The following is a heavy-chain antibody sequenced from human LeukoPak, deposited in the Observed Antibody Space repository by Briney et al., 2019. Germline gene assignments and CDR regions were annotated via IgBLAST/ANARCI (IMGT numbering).Heavy chain of an antibody. CDR2: INQDGSVE. J-gene: IGHJ3*02. D-gene: IGHD3-22*01. Sequence: GGSLRLSCTASGFIFSRYWMNWVRQAPGKGLEWVANINQDGSVEHYVDSVKGRFTISRDNTKNSLFLQMNNLRIEDTALYYCARYYDSSGSDDAFDIWGQGTMVTVSS. CDR1: GFIFSRYW. CDR3: ARYYDSSGSDDAFDI. V-gene: IGHV3-7*01.